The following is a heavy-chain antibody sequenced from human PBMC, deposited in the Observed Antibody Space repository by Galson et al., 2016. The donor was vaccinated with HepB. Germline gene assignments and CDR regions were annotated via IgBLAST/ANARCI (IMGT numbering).Heavy chain of an antibody. J-gene: IGHJ4*02. CDR3: ARDMFSPGIPDY. V-gene: IGHV3-30-3*01. Sequence: SLRLSCAASGFTFSSYPMHWVRQAPGKGLEWVAVISYDANQKYYADSVQGRFTISRDNSKNTLFLQMNSLRAEDTAVYYCARDMFSPGIPDYWGQGTLVTVSS. CDR2: ISYDANQK. CDR1: GFTFSSYP. D-gene: IGHD1-1*01.